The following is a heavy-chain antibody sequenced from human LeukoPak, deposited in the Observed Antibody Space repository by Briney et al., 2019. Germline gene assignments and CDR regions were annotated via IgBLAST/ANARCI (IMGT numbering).Heavy chain of an antibody. Sequence: SETLSLTCIVSGGSISSGSYYWSWIRQPAGKGLEWIGRIYTSGSTNYNPSLKSRVTISVDTSKNQFSLKLSSVTAADTAVYYCARAVIVGAPLGYYYMDVWGKGTTVTVS. CDR1: GGSISSGSYY. V-gene: IGHV4-61*02. J-gene: IGHJ6*03. CDR3: ARAVIVGAPLGYYYMDV. D-gene: IGHD1-26*01. CDR2: IYTSGST.